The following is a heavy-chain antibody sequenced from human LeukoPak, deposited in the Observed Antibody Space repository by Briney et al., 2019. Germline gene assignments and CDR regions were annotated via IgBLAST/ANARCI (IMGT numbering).Heavy chain of an antibody. CDR2: TYHSGNT. J-gene: IGHJ6*03. Sequence: PSETLSLTCTVSGGSISTYFWSWIRRPPGKGLEWIGYTYHSGNTNYSPSLKSRVTISVDTSNNQFSLKLSSVTAADTAVYYCAGADPSGSGSWAYYYYYYMDVWGKGSTVTVSS. CDR3: AGADPSGSGSWAYYYYYYMDV. V-gene: IGHV4-59*01. D-gene: IGHD3-10*01. CDR1: GGSISTYF.